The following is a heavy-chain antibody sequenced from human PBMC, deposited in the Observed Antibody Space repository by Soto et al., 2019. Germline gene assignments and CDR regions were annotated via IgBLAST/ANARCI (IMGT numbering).Heavy chain of an antibody. CDR2: IIPMFGTA. Sequence: QVQLVQSGAEVKKPESSVKVYCKAPGGTFSTYAISWVRQAPGQGLEWMGGIIPMFGTANYAQRFQDRVTITADEAMNTVYMELSSLRSEDTAVYFCASGIRLWLRRINNGYSGGGQGTLVTVSS. D-gene: IGHD5-12*01. CDR1: GGTFSTYA. J-gene: IGHJ4*02. CDR3: ASGIRLWLRRINNGYSG. V-gene: IGHV1-69*12.